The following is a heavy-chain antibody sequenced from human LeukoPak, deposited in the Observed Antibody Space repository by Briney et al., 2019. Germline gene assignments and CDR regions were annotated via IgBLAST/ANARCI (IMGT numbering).Heavy chain of an antibody. D-gene: IGHD5-24*01. J-gene: IGHJ4*02. V-gene: IGHV3-23*01. CDR3: AKDQVGMATIPYYFDY. CDR2: IVGSADRT. Sequence: GGSLRLSCAASGLSFSNYAMSWVRQAPGKGLEWVSSIVGSADRTYYADSVKGRFTVSRDNSKNTLYLQMNSLRAEDTAVYYCAKDQVGMATIPYYFDYWGQGTLVTVSS. CDR1: GLSFSNYA.